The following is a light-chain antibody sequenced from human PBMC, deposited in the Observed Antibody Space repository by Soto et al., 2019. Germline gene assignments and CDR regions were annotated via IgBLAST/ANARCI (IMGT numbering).Light chain of an antibody. J-gene: IGLJ1*01. CDR1: SSDVGGYNS. V-gene: IGLV2-14*01. CDR2: GVY. Sequence: QSVLTQPPSASGSPGQSVTISCTGTSSDVGGYNSVSWYQQHPGKAPKLIIYGVYHRPSGVSTRFSASKSAYTASLTISGLQAEDEADYYCSSFTTTYFYVFGPGTKLTVL. CDR3: SSFTTTYFYV.